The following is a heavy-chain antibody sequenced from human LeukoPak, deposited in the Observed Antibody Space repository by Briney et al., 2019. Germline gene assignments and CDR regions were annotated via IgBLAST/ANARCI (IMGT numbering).Heavy chain of an antibody. CDR2: IGTSSTTR. V-gene: IGHV3-48*01. D-gene: IGHD6-25*01. J-gene: IGHJ6*03. Sequence: GGSLRLSCAASGFTFSSYTMNWVRQPPGKGLEWVSNIGTSSTTRYCADSVKGRFTISRDNAKNSLYLQMNSLRADDTAVYYCARFAAGGSYYYYMDVWGKGTTVTVSS. CDR1: GFTFSSYT. CDR3: ARFAAGGSYYYYMDV.